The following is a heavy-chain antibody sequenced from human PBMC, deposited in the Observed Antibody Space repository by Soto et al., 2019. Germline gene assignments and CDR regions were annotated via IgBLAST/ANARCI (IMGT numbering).Heavy chain of an antibody. V-gene: IGHV4-39*01. CDR3: ASQRRGYSGYGYAGAVFDY. J-gene: IGHJ4*02. Sequence: PSETLSLTCTVSGGSISSSSYYWGWIRQPPGKGLEWIGSIYYSGSTYYNPSLKSRVTISVDTSKNQFSLKLSSVTAAETAVYYCASQRRGYSGYGYAGAVFDYWGQGTLVTVSS. CDR1: GGSISSSSYY. D-gene: IGHD5-12*01. CDR2: IYYSGST.